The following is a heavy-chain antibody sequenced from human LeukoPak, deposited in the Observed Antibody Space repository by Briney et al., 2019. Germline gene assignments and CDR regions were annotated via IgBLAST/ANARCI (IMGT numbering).Heavy chain of an antibody. Sequence: GESLKISCKGSGYSFSSYWIGWVRQMPGKGLEWMGIIYPGDSDTRYSPSFQGQVTISADKSISTAYLQWSSLKASDTSTYYCARSGRGYSHGYDYWGQGTLVTVSS. J-gene: IGHJ4*02. D-gene: IGHD5-18*01. V-gene: IGHV5-51*01. CDR1: GYSFSSYW. CDR3: ARSGRGYSHGYDY. CDR2: IYPGDSDT.